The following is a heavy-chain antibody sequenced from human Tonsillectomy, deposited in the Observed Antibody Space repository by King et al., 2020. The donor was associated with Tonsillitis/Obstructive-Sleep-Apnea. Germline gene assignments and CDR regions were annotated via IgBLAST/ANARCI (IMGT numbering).Heavy chain of an antibody. CDR2: IRSNFLGGTK. J-gene: IGHJ3*02. CDR3: ALDQKEVLCAAFDI. V-gene: IGHV3-49*03. CDR1: GFTFGDYS. D-gene: IGHD2-21*02. Sequence: VQLVESGGGLVQPGRSMRLSCTASGFTFGDYSLNWFRQAPGKGLEWIGFIRSNFLGGTKQYAALVKGRFTILRDDSKSIAYLQMNRLQTEDSGVYYTALDQKEVLCAAFDIWGQGTLVTVSP.